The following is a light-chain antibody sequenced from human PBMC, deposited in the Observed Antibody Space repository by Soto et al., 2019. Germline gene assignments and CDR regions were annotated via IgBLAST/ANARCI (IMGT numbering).Light chain of an antibody. CDR3: ELYDSSNVV. CDR2: EED. Sequence: NFMLTKPHSVSESPGKTVTISCTRSSGSIASNYVQWYQQRPGSAPTTVLYEEDQRPSGVPDRFSASIDSSSNSASLTISGLTIEDEADYYCELYDSSNVVFGGGTKLTVL. CDR1: SGSIASNY. V-gene: IGLV6-57*03. J-gene: IGLJ2*01.